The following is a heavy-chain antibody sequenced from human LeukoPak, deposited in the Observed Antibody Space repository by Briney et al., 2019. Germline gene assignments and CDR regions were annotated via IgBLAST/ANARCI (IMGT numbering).Heavy chain of an antibody. Sequence: GWSLRLSCAASGFTFSSYSMNWVRQAPGKGLEWVSSISSSSSYIYYADSVKGRFTISRDNAKNSLYLQMNSLRAEDTAVYYCARGWVGYYYMGVWGKGTTVTVSS. V-gene: IGHV3-21*01. CDR1: GFTFSSYS. CDR2: ISSSSSYI. J-gene: IGHJ6*03. D-gene: IGHD3-16*01. CDR3: ARGWVGYYYMGV.